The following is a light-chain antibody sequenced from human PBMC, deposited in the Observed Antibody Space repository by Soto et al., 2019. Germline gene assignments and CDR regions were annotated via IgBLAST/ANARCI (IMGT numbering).Light chain of an antibody. CDR3: SSYTSSSTYV. J-gene: IGLJ1*01. CDR2: DVN. V-gene: IGLV2-14*01. CDR1: SSDVGDYNY. Sequence: QSALTQPASVSGSPGQAITISCTGTSSDVGDYNYVSWYQQHPGKAPKLMIYDVNNRPSGVSNRFSGSKSGNTASLTISGLQAEDEADYYCSSYTSSSTYVFGTGTKVTVL.